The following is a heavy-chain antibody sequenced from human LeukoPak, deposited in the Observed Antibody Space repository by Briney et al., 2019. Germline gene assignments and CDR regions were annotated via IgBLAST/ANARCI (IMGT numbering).Heavy chain of an antibody. CDR1: GFTFSDYY. Sequence: GGSLRLSCAASGFTFSDYYMSWIRQAPGTGLEWVSYISSSGSTIYYADSVKGRFTISRDNAKNSLYLQMNSLRAEDTAVYYCARDLAIAVAALGSFDYWGQGTLVTVSS. V-gene: IGHV3-11*01. CDR2: ISSSGSTI. D-gene: IGHD6-19*01. J-gene: IGHJ4*02. CDR3: ARDLAIAVAALGSFDY.